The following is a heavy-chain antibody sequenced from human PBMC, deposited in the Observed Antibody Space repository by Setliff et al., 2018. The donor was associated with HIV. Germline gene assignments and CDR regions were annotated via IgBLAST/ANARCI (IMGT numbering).Heavy chain of an antibody. J-gene: IGHJ3*02. CDR1: GGTFSSYS. Sequence: GASVKVSCKASGGTFSSYSISWVRQAPGQGLEWMGRIIPIFGTANYAQTFQGGVTITADKSTSTAYMELSSLRSEDTAVYYCARGLIGDGYGVGGPAFDIWGQGTMVTV. CDR3: ARGLIGDGYGVGGPAFDI. D-gene: IGHD4-17*01. V-gene: IGHV1-69*08. CDR2: IIPIFGTA.